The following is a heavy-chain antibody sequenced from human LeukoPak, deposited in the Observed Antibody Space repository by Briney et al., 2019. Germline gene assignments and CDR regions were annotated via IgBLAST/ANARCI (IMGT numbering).Heavy chain of an antibody. D-gene: IGHD6-19*01. J-gene: IGHJ4*02. CDR3: ARAKPYSTGSYAGRFDF. CDR2: IDPNSGRT. CDR1: GYTFSGYF. V-gene: IGHV1-2*02. Sequence: ASVKVSCKASGYTFSGYFMHWVRQAPGQGLEWMGWIDPNSGRTNYAQSIEGRVTMSRDTSITTVYMELRNLKSDDTASYYCARAKPYSTGSYAGRFDFWGPGTLVTVSS.